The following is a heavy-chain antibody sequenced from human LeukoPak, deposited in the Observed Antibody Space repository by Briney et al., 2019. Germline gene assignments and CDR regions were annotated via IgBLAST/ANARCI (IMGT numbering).Heavy chain of an antibody. J-gene: IGHJ4*02. CDR3: AKGINGYFDY. D-gene: IGHD2-8*01. CDR2: INPSGGNT. Sequence: GGSLRLSCAASGFTFNNYPMSWVRQAPGKGLEWVSSINPSGGNTYYADSVKGRFTISRDNSKNTLYLQMNSLRAGDTALYYCAKGINGYFDYWGQGTLVTVSS. V-gene: IGHV3-23*01. CDR1: GFTFNNYP.